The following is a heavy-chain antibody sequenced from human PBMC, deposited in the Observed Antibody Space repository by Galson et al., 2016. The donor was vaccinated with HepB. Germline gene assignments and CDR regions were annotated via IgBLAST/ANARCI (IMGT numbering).Heavy chain of an antibody. J-gene: IGHJ4*02. CDR1: GFTVSNNY. CDR2: IYSGGSR. V-gene: IGHV3-53*01. Sequence: SLRLSCAVSGFTVSNNYMAWVRQAPGKGLELVSLIYSGGSRYYADSVKGRFTISRDNSKNTLYLQMNSLRAEDTAVYSCAKMDEGTSKRNIDYWGQGTLVTVST. D-gene: IGHD2-2*03. CDR3: AKMDEGTSKRNIDY.